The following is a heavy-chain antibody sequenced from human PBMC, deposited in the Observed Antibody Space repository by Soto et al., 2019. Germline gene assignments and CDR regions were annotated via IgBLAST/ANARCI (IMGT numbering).Heavy chain of an antibody. Sequence: KESGPTLVRPTQTLTLTCPFSGFSLSTSRVGVGWIRQPPGKALEWLALIYWDDDHRYSPSLETRLTITKDTSKNQVVLTMTKLDPADTATYYCAREVYSSTYFDSWGQGTLVTVSS. V-gene: IGHV2-5*02. CDR3: AREVYSSTYFDS. CDR1: GFSLSTSRVG. J-gene: IGHJ4*02. CDR2: IYWDDDH. D-gene: IGHD6-13*01.